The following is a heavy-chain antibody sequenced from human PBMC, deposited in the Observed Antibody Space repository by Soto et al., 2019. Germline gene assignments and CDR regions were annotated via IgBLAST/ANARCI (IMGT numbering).Heavy chain of an antibody. Sequence: QLLESGGGLVQPGGSLRVSCLASGFTVRNYAMSWVRQAPGKGLEWVSSISVNGGTTYYADSVKGRFTISRDNSKNTLYLQMNSLRAGDTAVYYCAKDDYGYWFDPWGQGALVTVSS. D-gene: IGHD4-17*01. CDR3: AKDDYGYWFDP. V-gene: IGHV3-23*01. CDR1: GFTVRNYA. CDR2: ISVNGGTT. J-gene: IGHJ5*02.